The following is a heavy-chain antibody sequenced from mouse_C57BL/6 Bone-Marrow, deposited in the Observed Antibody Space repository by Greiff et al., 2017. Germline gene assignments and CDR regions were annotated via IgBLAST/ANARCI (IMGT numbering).Heavy chain of an antibody. CDR2: IYPRSGNT. CDR1: GYTFTSYG. CDR3: TNGTYGAMDY. D-gene: IGHD2-1*01. Sequence: VQLKESGAELARPGASVKLSCKASGYTFTSYGISWVKQRTGQGLEWIGEIYPRSGNTYYNEKFKGKAILTADKSSRTAYMELRSLTSEDSAVYYCTNGTYGAMDYWGQGTSVTVSS. J-gene: IGHJ4*01. V-gene: IGHV1-81*01.